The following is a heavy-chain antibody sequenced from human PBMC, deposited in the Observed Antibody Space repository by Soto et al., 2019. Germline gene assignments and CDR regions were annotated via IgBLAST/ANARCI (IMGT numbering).Heavy chain of an antibody. J-gene: IGHJ6*02. Sequence: GGSLRLSCAASGFTFSSYAMSWVRQAPGKGLEWVSAISGSGGSTYYADSVKGRFTISRDNSKNTLYLQMNSLRAEDTAVYYCAKDKDYYGSGSYYNRSAYYYGMDVWGQGTTVTVSS. D-gene: IGHD3-10*01. CDR1: GFTFSSYA. CDR3: AKDKDYYGSGSYYNRSAYYYGMDV. V-gene: IGHV3-23*01. CDR2: ISGSGGST.